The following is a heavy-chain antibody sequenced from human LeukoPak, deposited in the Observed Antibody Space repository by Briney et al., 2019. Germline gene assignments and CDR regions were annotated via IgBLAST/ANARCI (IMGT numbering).Heavy chain of an antibody. CDR2: IIPIFGTA. CDR3: ARDPDYYDSSGAFDP. J-gene: IGHJ5*02. CDR1: GGTFSSYA. D-gene: IGHD3-22*01. Sequence: SVKVSCKASGGTFSSYAISWVRQAPGQGLEWMGGIIPIFGTANYAQKFQGRVTMTRDMSTSTVYMELSSLRSEDTAVYYCARDPDYYDSSGAFDPWGQGTLVTVSS. V-gene: IGHV1-69*05.